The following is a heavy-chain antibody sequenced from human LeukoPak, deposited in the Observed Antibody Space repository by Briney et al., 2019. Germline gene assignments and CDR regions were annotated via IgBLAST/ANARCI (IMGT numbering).Heavy chain of an antibody. Sequence: GESLKISCKGSGYSFTSYWIGWVRQMPGKGLEWTGIIYPGDSDTRYSPSFQGQVTISADKSISTAYLKWSSLKASDTAMYYCATRYCGGDCYYDYWGQGTLVTVSS. CDR2: IYPGDSDT. D-gene: IGHD2-21*02. V-gene: IGHV5-51*01. J-gene: IGHJ4*02. CDR1: GYSFTSYW. CDR3: ATRYCGGDCYYDY.